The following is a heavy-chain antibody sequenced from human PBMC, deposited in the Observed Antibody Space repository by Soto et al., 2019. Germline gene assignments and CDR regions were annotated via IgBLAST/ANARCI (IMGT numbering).Heavy chain of an antibody. Sequence: HVQLVQSGAEVKKPGSSVKVSCKASGGTFSSYTITWVRQAPGQGLEWMGRIIPILGIANYAQKFQGRVPITADKSTGTPYMELSSLRSEATAVYYCLNIPHYWGQGTLVTVSS. J-gene: IGHJ4*02. CDR2: IIPILGIA. CDR1: GGTFSSYT. CDR3: LNIPHY. V-gene: IGHV1-69*02.